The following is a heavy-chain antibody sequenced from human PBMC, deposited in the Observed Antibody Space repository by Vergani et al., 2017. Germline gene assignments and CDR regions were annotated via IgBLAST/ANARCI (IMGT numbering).Heavy chain of an antibody. V-gene: IGHV3-66*02. CDR2: IYSGGST. Sequence: EVQLVESGGGLVQPGGSLRLSCAASGFTVSSNYMSWVRPAPGKGLEWVSVIYSGGSTYYADSVKGRFTISRDNSKNTLYLQMNSLRAEDTAVYYCARRNYYYYGMDVWGQGTTVTVSS. J-gene: IGHJ6*02. CDR3: ARRNYYYYGMDV. CDR1: GFTVSSNY.